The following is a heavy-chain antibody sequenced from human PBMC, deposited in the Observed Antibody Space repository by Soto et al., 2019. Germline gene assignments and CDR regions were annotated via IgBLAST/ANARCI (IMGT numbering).Heavy chain of an antibody. V-gene: IGHV4-59*01. CDR2: IYYNGRT. CDR3: ARAGIAGPFDI. J-gene: IGHJ3*02. CDR1: GGSISRYY. Sequence: QVQLQESGPGLVKPSETLSLTCTVSGGSISRYYWSWIRQPPGKGLEWIGYIYYNGRTNYNTSLKSRDNRPVDTSKHQFSLKVSSVTAADTAVYYCARAGIAGPFDIWGQGTLVTVSS. D-gene: IGHD6-13*01.